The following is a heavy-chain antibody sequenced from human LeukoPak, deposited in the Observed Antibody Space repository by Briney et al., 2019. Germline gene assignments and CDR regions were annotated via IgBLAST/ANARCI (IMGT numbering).Heavy chain of an antibody. CDR3: ARHKSFDYSCPIDS. CDR1: GRSVSISRYY. CDR2: IYYTGST. V-gene: IGHV4-39*01. J-gene: IGHJ4*02. D-gene: IGHD3-9*01. Sequence: PSETLSLTCPVCGRSVSISRYYWGWIRQPPWKGLDGFGSIYYTGSTYYKPSLTSRVTISVDASKKQISLKLSSVTAADTAVYFCARHKSFDYSCPIDSWGQGTLVTVSS.